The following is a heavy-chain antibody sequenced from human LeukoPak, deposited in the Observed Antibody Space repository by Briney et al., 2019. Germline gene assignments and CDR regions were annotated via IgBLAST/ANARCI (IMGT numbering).Heavy chain of an antibody. CDR3: ARATPWRRWTQSSAFDI. D-gene: IGHD5-24*01. CDR1: GGSFSSGGFS. CDR2: INHSGST. V-gene: IGHV4-34*01. Sequence: SETLSLNCAVSGGSFSSGGFSWSWIRQPPGKVLEWIGEINHSGSTNYNPPLKSRVTISVDTSKNQFSLKLSSVTAADTAVYYCARATPWRRWTQSSAFDIWGQGTMVTVSS. J-gene: IGHJ3*02.